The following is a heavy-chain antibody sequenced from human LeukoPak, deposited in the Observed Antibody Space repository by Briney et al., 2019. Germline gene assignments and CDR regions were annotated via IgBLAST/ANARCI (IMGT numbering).Heavy chain of an antibody. CDR1: GYTFTGYY. Sequence: ASVKVSCKASGYTFTGYYMHWVRQAPGQGLEWMGWINPNSGSTNYAQKFQGRVTMTRDTSISTAYMELSRLRSDDTAVYYCARDMEEYSSSWYFGRYYYGMDVWGQGTTVTVSS. CDR2: INPNSGST. V-gene: IGHV1-2*02. J-gene: IGHJ6*02. D-gene: IGHD6-13*01. CDR3: ARDMEEYSSSWYFGRYYYGMDV.